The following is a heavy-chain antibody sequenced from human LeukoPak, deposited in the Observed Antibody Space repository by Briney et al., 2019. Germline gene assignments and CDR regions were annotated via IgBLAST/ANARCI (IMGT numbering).Heavy chain of an antibody. CDR2: IYYSGST. CDR1: GGSISSYY. J-gene: IGHJ6*03. D-gene: IGHD2-15*01. Sequence: SETLSLTCTVSGGSISSYYWSWIRQPPGKGLEWIGYIYYSGSTSYNPSLKSRVTISVDTSKNQFSLKLSSVTAADTAVYYCARVVVVAAIYYYYYMDVWGKGTTVTISS. CDR3: ARVVVVAAIYYYYYMDV. V-gene: IGHV4-59*01.